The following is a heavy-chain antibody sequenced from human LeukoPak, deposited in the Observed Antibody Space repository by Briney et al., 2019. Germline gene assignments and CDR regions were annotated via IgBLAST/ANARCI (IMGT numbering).Heavy chain of an antibody. D-gene: IGHD6-6*01. V-gene: IGHV1-18*01. CDR1: GYTFSSYD. CDR3: ARDGQLAYYYYYYYMDV. CDR2: ISVHNDNT. J-gene: IGHJ6*03. Sequence: ASVKVSCTTSGYTFSSYDITWVRQAPGQGLEWMGWISVHNDNTDYAQKLQGRLTMTTDTSTSTAYMELRSLRSDDTAVYYCARDGQLAYYYYYYYMDVWGKGTTVTVSS.